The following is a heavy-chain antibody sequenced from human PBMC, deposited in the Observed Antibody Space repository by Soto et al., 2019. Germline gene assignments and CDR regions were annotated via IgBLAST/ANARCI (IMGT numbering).Heavy chain of an antibody. CDR1: GGSFSVYY. D-gene: IGHD2-2*02. CDR3: ARALPWRSLGHCSSTSCYSLHVTYNWFDP. CDR2: INHNGST. V-gene: IGHV4-34*01. Sequence: PSDTLSLTCAVYGGSFSVYYWSWIRQPPWKGLEWIGEINHNGSTNYNPSLKSRVTISVDTSKNQFSLKLSSVTAADTAVYYCARALPWRSLGHCSSTSCYSLHVTYNWFDPWGQGTLVTVS. J-gene: IGHJ5*02.